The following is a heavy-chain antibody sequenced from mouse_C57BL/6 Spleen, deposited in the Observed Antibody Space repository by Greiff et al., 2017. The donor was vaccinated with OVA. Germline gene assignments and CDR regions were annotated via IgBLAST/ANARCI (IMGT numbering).Heavy chain of an antibody. J-gene: IGHJ3*01. CDR1: GFTFSSYA. CDR3: ARGDGTPAWFAY. V-gene: IGHV5-4*03. Sequence: EVKLVESGGGLVKPGGSLKLSCAASGFTFSSYAMSWVRQTPEKRLEWVATISDGGSYTYYPDNVKGRFTISRDNAKNNLYLQMSHLKSEDTAMYYCARGDGTPAWFAYWGQGTLVTVSA. D-gene: IGHD1-1*01. CDR2: ISDGGSYT.